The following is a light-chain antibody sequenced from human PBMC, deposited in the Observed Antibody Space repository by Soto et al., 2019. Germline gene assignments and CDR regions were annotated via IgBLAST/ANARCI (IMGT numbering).Light chain of an antibody. CDR1: QSVKNN. Sequence: EIVMTQSPATLSVSPGERVTLSCRASQSVKNNMAWDQQKRGQVPRVLVYGASTRATGSPARFSGSGSGTEFTLSITNLHHQDFAVYHCQQYDNCPPWTFGQGTKVEIK. J-gene: IGKJ1*01. V-gene: IGKV3-15*01. CDR2: GAS. CDR3: QQYDNCPPWT.